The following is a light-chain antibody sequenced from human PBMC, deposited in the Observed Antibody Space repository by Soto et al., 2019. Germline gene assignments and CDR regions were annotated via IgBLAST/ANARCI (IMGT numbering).Light chain of an antibody. CDR3: LLIYGGAPLGV. CDR2: GTS. Sequence: QTVVTQEPSLTVSPGGTVTLTCASSTGAVTSGYSPSWFQQKPGQAPRALIYGTSNKHSWTPARFSGSLLGDKAALTLSGVQPEDEADYYCLLIYGGAPLGVFGGGTKLTVL. V-gene: IGLV7-43*01. J-gene: IGLJ3*02. CDR1: TGAVTSGYS.